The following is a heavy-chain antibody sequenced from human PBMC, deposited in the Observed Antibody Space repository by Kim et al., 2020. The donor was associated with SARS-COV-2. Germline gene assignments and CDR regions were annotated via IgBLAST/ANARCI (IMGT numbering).Heavy chain of an antibody. D-gene: IGHD6-19*01. Sequence: GGSLRLSCAASGFTFSSRAMSWVRQAPGKGPEWVASVIIGGIAYSAASVKGRFTVSRDITRDTLYLQMTSLRAEDTALYFCAKDHPSSGWPAFDSWGQGTLVTVSS. V-gene: IGHV3-23*01. CDR2: VIIGGIA. J-gene: IGHJ4*02. CDR1: GFTFSSRA. CDR3: AKDHPSSGWPAFDS.